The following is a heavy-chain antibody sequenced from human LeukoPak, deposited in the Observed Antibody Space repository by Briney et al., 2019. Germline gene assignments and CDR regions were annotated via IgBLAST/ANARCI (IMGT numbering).Heavy chain of an antibody. V-gene: IGHV4-4*02. CDR3: ARDFGYGDYLRYWYFDL. CDR2: IYHSGST. J-gene: IGHJ2*01. Sequence: SGTLSLTCAVAAGSISSSNWWSWVRQPPGKGLEWIGEIYHSGSTNYNPSLKIRVTISVDKSKIQFSLKLSSVTAADTAVYYCARDFGYGDYLRYWYFDLWGRGTLVTVSS. D-gene: IGHD4-17*01. CDR1: AGSISSSNW.